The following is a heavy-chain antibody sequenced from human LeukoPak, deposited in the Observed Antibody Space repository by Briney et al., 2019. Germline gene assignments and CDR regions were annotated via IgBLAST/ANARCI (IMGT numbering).Heavy chain of an antibody. Sequence: PGGSLRLSCAASGFTFSSYWMSWVRQAPGKGLEWVANIKQDGSEKYYVDSVKGRFTISRDNAKNSLYLQMNSLRAEDTAVYYCATPTVTGAFDIWGQGTMVTVSS. CDR3: ATPTVTGAFDI. CDR1: GFTFSSYW. J-gene: IGHJ3*02. CDR2: IKQDGSEK. D-gene: IGHD4-17*01. V-gene: IGHV3-7*01.